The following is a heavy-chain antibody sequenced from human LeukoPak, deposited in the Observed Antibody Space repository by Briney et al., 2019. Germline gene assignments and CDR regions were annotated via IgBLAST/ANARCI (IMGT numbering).Heavy chain of an antibody. Sequence: GGSLRLSCAASGFTFSSYGMHWVRQAPGMGLEWVAFIRYDGSNKYYADSVKGRFTISRDNSKNTLYQQMNSLRAEDTAVYYCAKDLSSQQPNWFDPWGQGTLVTVSS. CDR1: GFTFSSYG. D-gene: IGHD6-13*01. CDR3: AKDLSSQQPNWFDP. J-gene: IGHJ5*02. V-gene: IGHV3-30*02. CDR2: IRYDGSNK.